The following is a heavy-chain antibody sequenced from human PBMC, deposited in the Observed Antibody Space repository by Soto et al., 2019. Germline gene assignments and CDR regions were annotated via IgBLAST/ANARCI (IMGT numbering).Heavy chain of an antibody. J-gene: IGHJ5*02. D-gene: IGHD5-12*01. CDR1: GDSLSLYY. CDR2: IYSTGSS. Sequence: SETLSLTCTVSGDSLSLYYWSWIRLSPGKGLEWIGYIYSTGSSNQNPSLRDRVAVSADASKNQFYLTLTSMTAADTAVYYCARGERKVNWLPYFDTWGQGIPVTVSS. V-gene: IGHV4-59*01. CDR3: ARGERKVNWLPYFDT.